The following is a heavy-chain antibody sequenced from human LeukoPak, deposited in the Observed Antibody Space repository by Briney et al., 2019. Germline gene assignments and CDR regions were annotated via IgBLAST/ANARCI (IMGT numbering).Heavy chain of an antibody. Sequence: GESLKISCKASGYTFTSYWIGWVRQMPGKGLEWMGIIYPADSDTRYIPSFQGQVTISVGRSINTAYLQWSSLKASDTAMYYCARRASYSSWFDPWGQGTLVTVSS. CDR2: IYPADSDT. CDR3: ARRASYSSWFDP. CDR1: GYTFTSYW. J-gene: IGHJ5*02. V-gene: IGHV5-51*01. D-gene: IGHD3-10*01.